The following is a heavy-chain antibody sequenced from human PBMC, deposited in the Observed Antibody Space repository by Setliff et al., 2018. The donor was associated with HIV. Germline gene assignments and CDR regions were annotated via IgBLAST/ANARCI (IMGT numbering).Heavy chain of an antibody. Sequence: ASVKVSCKASGYTFTDYYIHWVRQAPGQGLEWMGRINPDTGDTNYAQKFQGRVTLTRDTSISTAYMELSSLRSEDTAVYYCARGGEVGATSKSGIGAFDIWGQGTMVTVSS. J-gene: IGHJ3*02. CDR2: INPDTGDT. V-gene: IGHV1-2*06. D-gene: IGHD1-26*01. CDR1: GYTFTDYY. CDR3: ARGGEVGATSKSGIGAFDI.